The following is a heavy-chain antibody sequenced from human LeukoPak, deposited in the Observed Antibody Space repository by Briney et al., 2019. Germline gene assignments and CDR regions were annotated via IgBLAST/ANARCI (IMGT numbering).Heavy chain of an antibody. CDR3: ARGYSSGWYGDAFDI. J-gene: IGHJ3*02. CDR1: GGSISSGGYS. V-gene: IGHV4-30-2*01. Sequence: SQTLSLTCAVSGGSISSGGYSWSWIRQPPGKGLEWIGYIYHSGNTYYGPSLNSRATISVDRSKNQFSLKLSSVSAADTAVYYCARGYSSGWYGDAFDIWGQGTMVTVSS. CDR2: IYHSGNT. D-gene: IGHD6-19*01.